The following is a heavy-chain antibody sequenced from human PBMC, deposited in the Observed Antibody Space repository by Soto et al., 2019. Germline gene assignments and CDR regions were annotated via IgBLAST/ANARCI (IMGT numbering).Heavy chain of an antibody. D-gene: IGHD5-18*01. CDR1: GYTFTDYA. CDR2: MNAGVGNT. CDR3: ARDTGYTFGSLNY. Sequence: HVELVQSGADVKKPGASVTISCKASGYTFTDYALHWVRQAPGQRLEWKGWMNAGVGNTLYSQKFQGRITITGDTSASTAYMELNSLKSEDTAIYYCARDTGYTFGSLNYWGPGTLVTVSS. J-gene: IGHJ4*02. V-gene: IGHV1-3*01.